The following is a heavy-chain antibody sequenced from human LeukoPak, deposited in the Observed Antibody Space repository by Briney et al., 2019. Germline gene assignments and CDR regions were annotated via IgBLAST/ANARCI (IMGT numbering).Heavy chain of an antibody. J-gene: IGHJ4*02. V-gene: IGHV3-7*01. CDR2: IKEDGSEK. D-gene: IGHD6-19*01. CDR3: ARDVLAVTGMGVALDY. Sequence: GGSLRLSCAASGFTFSSYWMSWVRQAPGKGLEWVANIKEDGSEKYYVDSVKGRFTISRDNAKNSLYLQMNSLRAEDTAVYYCARDVLAVTGMGVALDYWGQGTLVTVSS. CDR1: GFTFSSYW.